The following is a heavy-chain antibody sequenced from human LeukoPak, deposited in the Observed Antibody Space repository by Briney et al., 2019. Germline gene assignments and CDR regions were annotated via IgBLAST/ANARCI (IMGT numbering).Heavy chain of an antibody. CDR3: ARLWKNGPQTFDY. CDR2: IYYSGST. CDR1: GGSISINSYF. V-gene: IGHV4-39*01. D-gene: IGHD1-1*01. Sequence: PSETLSLTCTVSGGSISINSYFWGWIRQPPGKGLGWIGSIYYSGSTYYNPSLKSRVTISVDTSKNQFSLRLSSVTAADTAVYYCARLWKNGPQTFDYWGQGTLVTVSS. J-gene: IGHJ4*02.